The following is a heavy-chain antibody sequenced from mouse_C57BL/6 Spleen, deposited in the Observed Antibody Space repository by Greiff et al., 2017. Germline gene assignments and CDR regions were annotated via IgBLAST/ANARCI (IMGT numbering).Heavy chain of an antibody. D-gene: IGHD2-3*01. CDR3: ASYGYYGGYAMDY. J-gene: IGHJ4*01. V-gene: IGHV1-4*01. CDR1: GYTFTSYT. CDR2: INPSSGYT. Sequence: VQLQQSGAELARPGASVKMSCKASGYTFTSYTMHWVKQRPGQGLEWIGYINPSSGYTKYNQKFKDKATVTADKSSSTAYMQLSSLTSEDSAVYYCASYGYYGGYAMDYWGQGTSVTVSA.